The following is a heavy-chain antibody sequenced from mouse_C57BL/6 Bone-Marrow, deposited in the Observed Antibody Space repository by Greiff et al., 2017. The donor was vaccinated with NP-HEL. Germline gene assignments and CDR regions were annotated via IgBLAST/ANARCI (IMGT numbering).Heavy chain of an antibody. CDR3: TRKGLDGAWFAY. CDR1: GYTFTDYE. D-gene: IGHD3-3*01. J-gene: IGHJ3*01. CDR2: IDPETGGT. Sequence: QVQLQQSGAELVRPGASVTLSCKASGYTFTDYEMHWVKQTPVHGLEWIGAIDPETGGTAYNQKFKGKAILTADKSSSTAYMELRSLTSEDSAVYYCTRKGLDGAWFAYWGQGTLVTVSA. V-gene: IGHV1-15*01.